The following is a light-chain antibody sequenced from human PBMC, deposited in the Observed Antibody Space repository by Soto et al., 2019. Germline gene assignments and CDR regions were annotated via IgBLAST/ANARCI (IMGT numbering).Light chain of an antibody. CDR2: TGS. CDR3: QQSYSTPQT. J-gene: IGKJ1*01. CDR1: QGIKNW. V-gene: IGKV1-12*01. Sequence: DIQMTQSPSYVSASVGDRVTITCRASQGIKNWLAWYQQKPGKAPNLLIYTGSSLQSGVPSRFSGSGSGTDFTLTISSLQPEDFATYYCQQSYSTPQTFGQGTKVDIK.